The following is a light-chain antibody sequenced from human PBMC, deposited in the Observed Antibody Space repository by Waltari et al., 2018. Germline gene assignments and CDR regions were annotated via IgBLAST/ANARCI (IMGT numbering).Light chain of an antibody. Sequence: SYELTQPSSVSVSPGQTARITCSGHVVAKKYARWFQQMPGQAPVLVIYKDTERPSGIPERFSGSTSGTTDTLTSSGAQVEDEADYYCYSAADNNRLVFGGGTKLTVL. CDR1: VVAKKY. CDR2: KDT. CDR3: YSAADNNRLV. V-gene: IGLV3-27*01. J-gene: IGLJ2*01.